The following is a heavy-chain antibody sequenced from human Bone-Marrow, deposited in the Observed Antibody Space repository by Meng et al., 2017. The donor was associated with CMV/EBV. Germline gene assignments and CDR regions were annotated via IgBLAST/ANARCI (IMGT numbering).Heavy chain of an antibody. CDR2: ISYDGSNT. D-gene: IGHD2-21*01. Sequence: VAVVGAGGAVVQPGRSLSLSCAASGFTFSSYAMHWVRQAPGKGLEWVAVISYDGSNTYYADSVKGRFTISRDNSKNTLYLQLNSLRAEDTAVYYCARDQGRVWRDWGQGTLVTVSS. J-gene: IGHJ4*02. V-gene: IGHV3-30-3*01. CDR3: ARDQGRVWRD. CDR1: GFTFSSYA.